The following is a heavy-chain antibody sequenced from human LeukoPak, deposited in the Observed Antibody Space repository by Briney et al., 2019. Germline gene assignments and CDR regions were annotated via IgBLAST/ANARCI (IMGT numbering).Heavy chain of an antibody. V-gene: IGHV1-18*01. CDR3: ARVSSGYDDY. D-gene: IGHD3-22*01. CDR1: GYTFTNNG. Sequence: VASVKVSCKASGYTFTNNGISWVRQAPGQGLEWMGWISTYNGNTNYAQKFQGRVTMTTGTPTSTAYMELRSLTSDDTAVYYCARVSSGYDDYWGQGTLVIVSS. CDR2: ISTYNGNT. J-gene: IGHJ4*02.